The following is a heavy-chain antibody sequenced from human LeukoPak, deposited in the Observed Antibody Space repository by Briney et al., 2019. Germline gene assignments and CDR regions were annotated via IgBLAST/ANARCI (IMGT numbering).Heavy chain of an antibody. V-gene: IGHV1-18*01. Sequence: GASVKVSCKTSGYTFTSYGISWVRQAPGQGLEWMGWISAYNGNTRYAQKVQGRLTVTKDTSTTTVYTELRGLRSDDTAVYYCARDAFDIWGQGTMVTVSS. CDR1: GYTFTSYG. CDR2: ISAYNGNT. J-gene: IGHJ3*02. CDR3: ARDAFDI.